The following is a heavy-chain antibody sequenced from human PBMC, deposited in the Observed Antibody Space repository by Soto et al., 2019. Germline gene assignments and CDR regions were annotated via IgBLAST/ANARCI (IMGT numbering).Heavy chain of an antibody. J-gene: IGHJ6*03. Sequence: SETLSLTCAVYGGSFSGYYWSWIRQPPGKGLEWIGEINHSGSTNYNPSLKSRVTRSVDTSENQFSLKLSSVTAADTAVYYCARGRGTGTYYYYYYMDVWGKGTTLTVSS. CDR2: INHSGST. CDR1: GGSFSGYY. CDR3: ARGRGTGTYYYYYYMDV. D-gene: IGHD3-10*01. V-gene: IGHV4-34*01.